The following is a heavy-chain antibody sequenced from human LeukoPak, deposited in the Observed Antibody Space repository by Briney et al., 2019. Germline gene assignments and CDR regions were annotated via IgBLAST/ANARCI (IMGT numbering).Heavy chain of an antibody. V-gene: IGHV1-8*01. Sequence: ASVKVSCKASGYTFTSYDINWERQATGQGLEWMGWMNPNSGNTGYAQKFQGRVTMTRNTSISTAYMELSSLRSEDTAVYYCARAFRRVAAAAFTPFGYWGQGTLVTVSS. CDR2: MNPNSGNT. J-gene: IGHJ4*02. D-gene: IGHD6-13*01. CDR3: ARAFRRVAAAAFTPFGY. CDR1: GYTFTSYD.